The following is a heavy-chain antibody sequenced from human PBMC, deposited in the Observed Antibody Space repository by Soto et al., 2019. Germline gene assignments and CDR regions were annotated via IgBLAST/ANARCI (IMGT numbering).Heavy chain of an antibody. CDR1: GGSITSGDYS. J-gene: IGHJ2*01. CDR2: IYHSGST. Sequence: QLQLQESGSGLVKPSQTLSLTCAVSGGSITSGDYSWSWIRQPPGKGLEWIAYIYHSGSTYYNPSLKSRVTISVDRSTNQVSLKLSSVTAADTATYYCARHFAGRDFDLWGRGTLVTVSS. CDR3: ARHFAGRDFDL. D-gene: IGHD2-21*01. V-gene: IGHV4-30-2*01.